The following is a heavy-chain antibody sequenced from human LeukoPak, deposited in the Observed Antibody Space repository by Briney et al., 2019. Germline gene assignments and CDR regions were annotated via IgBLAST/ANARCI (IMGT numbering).Heavy chain of an antibody. CDR1: GFTFSSYA. J-gene: IGHJ4*02. D-gene: IGHD2/OR15-2a*01. V-gene: IGHV3-23*01. CDR3: AKDRAPTPLKY. Sequence: PGGSLRLSCAASGFTFSSYAMSGGRQAPGKGVERVSALSGSGVSTFYADSVKGRFTIARDNSKNTLYLQMNSLRADDTAVYYCAKDRAPTPLKYRGQGTLVTVSS. CDR2: LSGSGVST.